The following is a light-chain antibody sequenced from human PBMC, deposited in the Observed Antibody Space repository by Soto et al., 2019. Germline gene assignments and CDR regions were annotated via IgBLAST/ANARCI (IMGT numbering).Light chain of an antibody. CDR2: AAS. CDR3: QQANSFPLT. V-gene: IGKV1-12*01. J-gene: IGKJ4*01. CDR1: QAIGTW. Sequence: DIQMTQSPSSVSASVGDRVTITCRASQAIGTWLAWYQQKPGEAPKLLIYAASSLQSGVPSRFSGSGSGTDFTLTISSLQPEDFATYYCQQANSFPLTFGGGTKVEIK.